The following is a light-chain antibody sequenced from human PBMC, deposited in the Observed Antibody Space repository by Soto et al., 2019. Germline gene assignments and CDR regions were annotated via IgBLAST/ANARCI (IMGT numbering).Light chain of an antibody. Sequence: EIVMTQSPATLSVSPGERATLSCRASQSVSSSLAWYQQKPGQAPRLLIHGASTRVTGIPARFSGSGSGTEFPLTISGLQSEDFAVYYCQQYNNWPPLTFGGGTKVEIK. CDR1: QSVSSS. J-gene: IGKJ4*01. CDR2: GAS. CDR3: QQYNNWPPLT. V-gene: IGKV3D-15*01.